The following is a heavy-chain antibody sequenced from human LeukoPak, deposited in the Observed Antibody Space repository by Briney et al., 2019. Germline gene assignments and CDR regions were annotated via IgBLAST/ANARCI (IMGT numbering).Heavy chain of an antibody. CDR2: IYYSGST. J-gene: IGHJ5*02. Sequence: SETLSLTCTVSGGSISGYYWSLIRRPPGKGLEWIGYIYYSGSTNYNPSLKSRVTISVDTSKNQFSLKLSSVTAADTAVYYCARHEAWFDPWGQGTLVTVSS. CDR1: GGSISGYY. CDR3: ARHEAWFDP. V-gene: IGHV4-59*08.